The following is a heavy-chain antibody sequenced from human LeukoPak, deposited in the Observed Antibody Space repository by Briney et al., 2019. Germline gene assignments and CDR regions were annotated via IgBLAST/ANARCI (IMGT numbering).Heavy chain of an antibody. J-gene: IGHJ4*02. Sequence: ASVKVPCKASGYTFTGYYMHWVRQAPGQGLEWMGWINPNSGGTNYAQKFQGRVTMTRDTSISTAYMELSRLRSDDTAVYYCAGGRDGYNFVDYWGQGTPVTVSS. D-gene: IGHD5-24*01. CDR3: AGGRDGYNFVDY. CDR1: GYTFTGYY. CDR2: INPNSGGT. V-gene: IGHV1-2*02.